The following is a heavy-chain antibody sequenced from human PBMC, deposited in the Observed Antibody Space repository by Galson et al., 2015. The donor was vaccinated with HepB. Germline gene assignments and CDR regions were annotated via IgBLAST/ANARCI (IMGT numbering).Heavy chain of an antibody. CDR2: IKSKTDGGTT. V-gene: IGHV3-15*01. CDR3: TTGWVGATYWYFDL. D-gene: IGHD1-26*01. J-gene: IGHJ2*01. CDR1: GFTFSNAW. Sequence: SLRLSCAASGFTFSNAWMSWVRQAPGKGLEWVGRIKSKTDGGTTDYAAPVKGRFTISRDDSKNTLYLQMNSLKTEDTAVYYCTTGWVGATYWYFDLWGRGTLVTVSS.